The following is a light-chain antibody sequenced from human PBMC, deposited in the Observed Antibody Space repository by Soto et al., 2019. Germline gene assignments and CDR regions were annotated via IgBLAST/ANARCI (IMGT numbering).Light chain of an antibody. V-gene: IGKV3D-20*02. CDR1: ETISNNY. Sequence: EIVLTQSPATLSLTPGESATLSCRSSETISNNYLAWYQQRPGQAPRLLIYGISTRATGVPARFSGSGSGTDFTVTISSLESEDFAVYYCQQSSQWPITFGQGARLEIK. J-gene: IGKJ5*01. CDR2: GIS. CDR3: QQSSQWPIT.